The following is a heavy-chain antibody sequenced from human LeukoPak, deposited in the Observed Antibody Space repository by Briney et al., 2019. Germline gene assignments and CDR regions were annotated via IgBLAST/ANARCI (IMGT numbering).Heavy chain of an antibody. D-gene: IGHD2-21*02. CDR1: GGSISSNY. J-gene: IGHJ3*02. CDR3: ARYRNCGGDCYDAFDI. CDR2: IYYSGST. Sequence: SETLSLTCTVSGGSISSNYWSWIRQPPGKGLEWIGYIYYSGSTYYNPSLKSRVTISVDTSKNQFSLKLSSVTAADTAVYYCARYRNCGGDCYDAFDIWGQGTMVTVSS. V-gene: IGHV4-59*08.